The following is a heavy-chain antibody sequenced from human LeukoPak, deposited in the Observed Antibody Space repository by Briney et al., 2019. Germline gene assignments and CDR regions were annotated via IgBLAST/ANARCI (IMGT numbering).Heavy chain of an antibody. CDR3: AKGGGRAASYYGMDV. J-gene: IGHJ6*02. Sequence: GGSLRLSCAASGFTFSSYAMSWVRQAPGKGLEWVSAISGSGGSTYYADSVKGRFTISRDNSKNTLYLQMNSLRGEDTAVYYCAKGGGRAASYYGMDVWGQGTTVTVSS. D-gene: IGHD5-24*01. V-gene: IGHV3-23*01. CDR1: GFTFSSYA. CDR2: ISGSGGST.